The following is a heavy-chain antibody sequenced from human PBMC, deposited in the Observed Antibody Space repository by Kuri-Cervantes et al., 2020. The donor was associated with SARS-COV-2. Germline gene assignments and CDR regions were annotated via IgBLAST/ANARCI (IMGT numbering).Heavy chain of an antibody. CDR1: GYTFTSYD. V-gene: IGHV1-8*01. J-gene: IGHJ6*02. CDR2: MNPNSGNT. Sequence: ASVKVSCKASGYTFTSYDINWVRQATGQGLEWMGRMNPNSGNTGYAQKFRGRVTMTRDTSTSIVYMELSSLRSEDTAVYYCARASPYYYYYYGMDVWGQGTTVTVSS. CDR3: ARASPYYYYYYGMDV.